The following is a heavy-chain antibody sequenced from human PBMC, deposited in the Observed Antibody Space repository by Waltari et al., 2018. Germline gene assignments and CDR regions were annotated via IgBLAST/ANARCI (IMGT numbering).Heavy chain of an antibody. V-gene: IGHV1-69-2*01. CDR2: IDPEDGQT. CDR1: GYTFTDYY. Sequence: EVQLLQSGAELKKPGTAVKISCQLSGYTFTDYYIHRVQQDPGKGLQWMGLIDPEDGQTIYAEAFQGRVTITADTSIDTVYMELSSLTSDDSAVFYCATALGDSISASRPFDIWGQGTVITVSS. J-gene: IGHJ3*02. CDR3: ATALGDSISASRPFDI. D-gene: IGHD3-3*02.